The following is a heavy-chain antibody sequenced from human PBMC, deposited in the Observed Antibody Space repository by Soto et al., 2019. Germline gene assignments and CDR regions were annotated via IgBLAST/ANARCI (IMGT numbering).Heavy chain of an antibody. CDR2: IRDRVHSYST. V-gene: IGHV3-72*01. Sequence: EVQLVESGGGLVQPGGSLRLSCAVSGLTFSDHYMGWVRQAPGKGLDWVGRIRDRVHSYSTEYTASVKGRFTISRDDSRNSLYLQMNSLKMEYTAVFYCVSLWSVTGSRDYWGRGTLVTVSS. CDR3: VSLWSVTGSRDY. CDR1: GLTFSDHY. J-gene: IGHJ4*02. D-gene: IGHD1-20*01.